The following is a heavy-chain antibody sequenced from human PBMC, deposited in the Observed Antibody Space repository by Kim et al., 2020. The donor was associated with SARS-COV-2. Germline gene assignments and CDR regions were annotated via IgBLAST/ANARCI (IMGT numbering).Heavy chain of an antibody. CDR3: QSFVSASYGVDV. J-gene: IGHJ6*02. Sequence: GGSLRLSCAASGFTLTNAYMSWVRQAPGKGLEWVGLIKSKTDGGTAHYAAPVKGRFTISIDDSKNTLYLQMNSLKAEDTAVYYCQSFVSASYGVDVWGQGTTVTVSS. CDR1: GFTLTNAY. V-gene: IGHV3-15*01. CDR2: IKSKTDGGTA. D-gene: IGHD3-16*01.